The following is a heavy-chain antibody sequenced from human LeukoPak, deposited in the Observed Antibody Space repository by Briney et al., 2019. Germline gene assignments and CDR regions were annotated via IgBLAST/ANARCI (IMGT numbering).Heavy chain of an antibody. CDR2: INPSLGTT. D-gene: IGHD6-13*01. CDR1: GYTFTSYY. V-gene: IGHV1-46*01. J-gene: IGHJ4*02. CDR3: ARGPYSSSWYQDY. Sequence: ASVKVSCKTSGYTFTSYYMYWVRQAPGQGLEWMGIINPSLGTTGYAQRFQGRVTMTRDTSTSTVYMNLGSLRSEDTAVYYCARGPYSSSWYQDYWGQGTLVTVSS.